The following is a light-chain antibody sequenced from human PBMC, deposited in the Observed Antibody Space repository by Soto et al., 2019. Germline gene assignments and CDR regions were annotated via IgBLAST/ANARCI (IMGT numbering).Light chain of an antibody. Sequence: EIVLTQSPGTLSLSPRERATLSCRASQSVSNNYLAWYQHRPGQAPRLLIYGASTRAPGIPDRFSGSGSGTDFTLTICRLEPEDFAVYYCQQYAGSPRTFGQGTQVEV. CDR2: GAS. J-gene: IGKJ1*01. V-gene: IGKV3-20*01. CDR1: QSVSNNY. CDR3: QQYAGSPRT.